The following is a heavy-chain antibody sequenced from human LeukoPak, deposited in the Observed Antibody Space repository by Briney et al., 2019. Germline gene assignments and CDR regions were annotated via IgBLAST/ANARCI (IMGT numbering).Heavy chain of an antibody. CDR2: IYYSGST. CDR3: ATIMTTVTTPLMN. V-gene: IGHV4-4*02. D-gene: IGHD4-17*01. CDR1: GGSISSSNW. J-gene: IGHJ4*02. Sequence: SETLPLTCAVSGGSISSSNWWSWVRQPPGKGLEWIGSIYYSGSTYYNPSLKSRVTISVDTSKNQFSLKLSSVTAADTAVYYCATIMTTVTTPLMNWGQGTLVTVSS.